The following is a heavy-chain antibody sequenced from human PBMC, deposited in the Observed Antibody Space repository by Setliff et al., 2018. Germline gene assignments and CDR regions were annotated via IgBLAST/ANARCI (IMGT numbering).Heavy chain of an antibody. J-gene: IGHJ4*02. CDR1: GYTFTSYD. D-gene: IGHD1-26*01. Sequence: ASVKVSCKASGYTFTSYDINWVRQATGQGLEWMGWMNPNSGNTGYAQKFQGRVTMARNTSLSTAYMELSSLRSDDTAIYFCARHSGRYYVPGTFDSWGQGTLVTSPQ. V-gene: IGHV1-8*02. CDR2: MNPNSGNT. CDR3: ARHSGRYYVPGTFDS.